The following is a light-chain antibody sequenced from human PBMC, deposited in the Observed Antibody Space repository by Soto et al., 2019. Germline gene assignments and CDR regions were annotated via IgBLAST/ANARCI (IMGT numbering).Light chain of an antibody. Sequence: EIVVTQSPGTLSLSPGERATLYCRASQRVSSGYLAWYQQKPGQAPRLLIDAASSRAAGIPDRFSGSGSGTDFTLNISRLEPEDFAVYYCQQYGGPPQTFCQGTKVDIK. CDR1: QRVSSGY. J-gene: IGKJ1*01. CDR2: AAS. V-gene: IGKV3-20*01. CDR3: QQYGGPPQT.